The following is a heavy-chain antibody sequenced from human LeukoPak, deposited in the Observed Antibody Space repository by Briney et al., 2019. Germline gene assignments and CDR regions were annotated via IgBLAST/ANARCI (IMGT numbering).Heavy chain of an antibody. CDR2: SMGSGNLI. D-gene: IGHD2-15*01. J-gene: IGHJ4*02. Sequence: GGSLRVACAASGVTFSECHMSGVRQAAGEGLGWFAYSMGSGNLINYAASVRGRFTIPRDNDQNSHYLEMNSLRVADTAVYYCATYRGYCGGVTCYVFDHWGQGALVTVSS. CDR3: ATYRGYCGGVTCYVFDH. V-gene: IGHV3-11*01. CDR1: GVTFSECH.